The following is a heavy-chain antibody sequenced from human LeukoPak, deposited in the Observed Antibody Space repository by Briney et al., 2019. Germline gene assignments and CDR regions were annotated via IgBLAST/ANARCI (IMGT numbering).Heavy chain of an antibody. CDR2: INHSGST. CDR1: GESFSGYY. D-gene: IGHD6-6*01. CDR3: ARGPSKKWQLVRWFDP. J-gene: IGHJ5*02. V-gene: IGHV4-34*01. Sequence: SETLSLTCAVYGESFSGYYWSWIRQPPGKGLEWIGEINHSGSTNYNPSLKSRVTISVDTSKNQFSLKLSSVTAADTAVYYCARGPSKKWQLVRWFDPWAREPWSPSPQ.